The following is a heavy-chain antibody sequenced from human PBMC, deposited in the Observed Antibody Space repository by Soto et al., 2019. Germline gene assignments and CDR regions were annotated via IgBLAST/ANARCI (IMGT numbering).Heavy chain of an antibody. CDR2: IFYKGNA. D-gene: IGHD3-3*01. V-gene: IGHV4-39*01. CDR1: NGSISNPIYY. Sequence: QLQLQESGPGLVKPSETLSLTCSVSNGSISNPIYYWAWIRQPPGKGLEWIGSIFYKGNAYYNPSLKRRVTMSVDTSQNQFSLKLSSVTAADTAVYYCAGRPSLASVAIFSGGLSGYNWVHPWGRATLVTVSS. CDR3: AGRPSLASVAIFSGGLSGYNWVHP. J-gene: IGHJ5*01.